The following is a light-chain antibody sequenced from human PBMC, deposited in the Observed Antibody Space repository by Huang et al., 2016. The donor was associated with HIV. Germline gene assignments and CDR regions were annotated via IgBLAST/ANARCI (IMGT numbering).Light chain of an antibody. Sequence: DVVMTQSPLSLPVPPGEPASISCRSSQSLRHRNGLNYLDWYLQKPGQSPQLLIHLCSSLASGVPDRFSGGGSGTDFSLNISRVEAEDAGIYYCMEALQTPYTFGQGTKLEIK. CDR3: MEALQTPYT. J-gene: IGKJ2*01. V-gene: IGKV2-28*01. CDR1: QSLRHRNGLNY. CDR2: LCS.